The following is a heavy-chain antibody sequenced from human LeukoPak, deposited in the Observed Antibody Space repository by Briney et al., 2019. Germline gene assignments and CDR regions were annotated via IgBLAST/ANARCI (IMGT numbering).Heavy chain of an antibody. D-gene: IGHD3-22*01. J-gene: IGHJ4*02. CDR2: IYSGGST. CDR3: ARDYQAGYYDSSGYYRGYYFDY. CDR1: GFTVSSNY. Sequence: GGSLRLSCAASGFTVSSNYMSWVRQAPGKGLEWVSVIYSGGSTYYADSVKGRFTISRDNSKNTLYLQMNSLRAEDTAVYYCARDYQAGYYDSSGYYRGYYFDYWGQGTLVTVSS. V-gene: IGHV3-66*01.